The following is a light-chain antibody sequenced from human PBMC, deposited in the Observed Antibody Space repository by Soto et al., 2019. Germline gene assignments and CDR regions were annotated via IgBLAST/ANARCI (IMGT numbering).Light chain of an antibody. J-gene: IGKJ5*01. CDR2: YAS. Sequence: EIVLTQSPATLSLSPGERATLSCRASQSISTYLAWYQQKPGQAPRLLIHYASNRATGIPARFSGSGSGTAFTLTISSLEPEDFAVYYCQQRSNWPPITFGQGTRLEIK. V-gene: IGKV3-11*01. CDR1: QSISTY. CDR3: QQRSNWPPIT.